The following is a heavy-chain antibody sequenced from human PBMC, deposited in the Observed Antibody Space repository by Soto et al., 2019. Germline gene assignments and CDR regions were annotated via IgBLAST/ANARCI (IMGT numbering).Heavy chain of an antibody. D-gene: IGHD1-1*01. CDR3: TTRYNWNDWFDP. J-gene: IGHJ5*02. CDR1: GFTFSNAW. CDR2: IKSKTDGGTT. V-gene: IGHV3-15*01. Sequence: GGSLRLSCAASGFTFSNAWMSWVRQAPGKGLEWVGRIKSKTDGGTTDYAVPVKGRFTISRDDSKNTLYLQMNSLKTEDAAVYYCTTRYNWNDWFDPWGQGTLVTVSS.